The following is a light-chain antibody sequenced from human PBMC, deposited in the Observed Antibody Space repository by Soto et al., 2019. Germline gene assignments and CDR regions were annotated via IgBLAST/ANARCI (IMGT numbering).Light chain of an antibody. Sequence: QSVLTQSPSVSGAPGQRVTISCTGSSSNIGSTYDVQWYQQLPGTAPKLLIHGNTNRPSGVPDRFSGSKSGTSASLAITGLQADDEADHYCQSYDDSLSVHYVFGTGTKLTVL. J-gene: IGLJ1*01. CDR3: QSYDDSLSVHYV. CDR1: SSNIGSTYD. CDR2: GNT. V-gene: IGLV1-40*01.